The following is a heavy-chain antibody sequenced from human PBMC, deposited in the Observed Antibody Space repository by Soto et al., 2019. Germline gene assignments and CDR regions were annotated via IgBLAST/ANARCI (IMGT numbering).Heavy chain of an antibody. Sequence: GGSLRLSCAASGFSFSNYAMDWVRQAPGKGLEWVSYISGSSSNIRYADYVKGRFTISRDNAKSSVYLQMNSLRAEDTAVYYCARAVAAGDYWGQGT. D-gene: IGHD3-10*01. V-gene: IGHV3-48*01. J-gene: IGHJ4*02. CDR3: ARAVAAGDY. CDR1: GFSFSNYA. CDR2: ISGSSSNI.